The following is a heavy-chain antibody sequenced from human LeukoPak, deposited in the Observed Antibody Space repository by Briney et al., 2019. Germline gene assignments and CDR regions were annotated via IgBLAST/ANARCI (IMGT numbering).Heavy chain of an antibody. CDR1: GGSISSSSYY. CDR3: ARHSARVPLRAFDI. V-gene: IGHV4-39*01. CDR2: IYYSGST. J-gene: IGHJ3*02. Sequence: SETLSLTCTVSGGSISSSSYYWGWIRQPPGKGLEWIGSIYYSGSTYYNPSLKSRVTISVDTSKNQFSLKLSSVTAADTAVYYCARHSARVPLRAFDIWGQGTMVTVSS. D-gene: IGHD1-1*01.